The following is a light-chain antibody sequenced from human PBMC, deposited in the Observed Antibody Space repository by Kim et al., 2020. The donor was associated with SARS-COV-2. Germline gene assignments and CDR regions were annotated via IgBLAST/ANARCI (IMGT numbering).Light chain of an antibody. V-gene: IGKV3-20*01. CDR1: QSISNNY. J-gene: IGKJ1*01. CDR2: GAS. CDR3: QQYGNSPSTT. Sequence: PGERATLSCRASQSISNNYLAWYQQKPGQAPRLLISGASSRATGIPDRFSGSGSGTDFTLSITRLEPEDFAVYYCQQYGNSPSTTFGQGTKVEIK.